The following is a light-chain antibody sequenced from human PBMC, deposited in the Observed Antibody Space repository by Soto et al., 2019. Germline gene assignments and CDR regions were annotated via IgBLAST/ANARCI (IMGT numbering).Light chain of an antibody. CDR1: QSVRSN. Sequence: EIVMTQSPATLSVSPGERATLSCRASQSVRSNLAWYQQKPGQAPWLLIYGATTRATGIPARFSGSGSGTEFTLTISSLQSEDFAVYYCQQYNNWPYTFGQGTTLEIK. J-gene: IGKJ2*01. CDR2: GAT. V-gene: IGKV3D-15*01. CDR3: QQYNNWPYT.